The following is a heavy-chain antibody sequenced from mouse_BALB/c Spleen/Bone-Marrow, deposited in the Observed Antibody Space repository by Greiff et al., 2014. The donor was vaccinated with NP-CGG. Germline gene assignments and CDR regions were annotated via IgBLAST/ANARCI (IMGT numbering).Heavy chain of an antibody. Sequence: VQLQQSGAELVKPGASVKLSCKASGYTFTSYYMYWVKQRPGQGLEWIGGINPSNGGTNFNEKFKSKATLTVDKSSSTAYMQLSSLTSEDSAVYYCTRDHYYYGSSYWYFDVGGAGTTVTVSS. CDR3: TRDHYYYGSSYWYFDV. J-gene: IGHJ1*01. D-gene: IGHD1-1*01. CDR1: GYTFTSYY. CDR2: INPSNGGT. V-gene: IGHV1S81*02.